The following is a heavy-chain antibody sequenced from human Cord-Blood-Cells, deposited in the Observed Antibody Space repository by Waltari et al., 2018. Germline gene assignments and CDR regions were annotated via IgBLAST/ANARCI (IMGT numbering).Heavy chain of an antibody. V-gene: IGHV1-18*01. J-gene: IGHJ6*02. Sequence: QVQLVQSGAEVKKPGASVKVSCQASGYTFTSYGISWVRQAPGQGLEWMGWISAYNGNTNYAQKLQGRVTMTTDTSTSTAYMELRSLRSNDTAVYYCARGGSSRGYYYYYGMDVWGQGTTVTVSS. CDR2: ISAYNGNT. CDR1: GYTFTSYG. D-gene: IGHD3-10*01. CDR3: ARGGSSRGYYYYYGMDV.